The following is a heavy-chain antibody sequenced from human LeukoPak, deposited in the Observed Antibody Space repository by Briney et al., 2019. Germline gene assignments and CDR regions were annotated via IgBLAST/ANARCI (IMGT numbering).Heavy chain of an antibody. V-gene: IGHV4-59*01. D-gene: IGHD5-18*01. Sequence: PSETLSLTCSVPGGAISTYYWNWIRQSPGQGLEWIGHISYGTTDYNPSLKSRVTISADTSKNQISLTLTSVTADDTAVYYCARDKAHTYGYYFDPWGQGTQVLVSS. J-gene: IGHJ4*02. CDR1: GGAISTYY. CDR2: ISYGTT. CDR3: ARDKAHTYGYYFDP.